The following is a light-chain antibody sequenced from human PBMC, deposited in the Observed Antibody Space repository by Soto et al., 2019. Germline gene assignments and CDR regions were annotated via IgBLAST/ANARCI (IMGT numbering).Light chain of an antibody. CDR2: VAS. Sequence: EIVMTQSPVTLSVSPGDRATLSCRASQSVNSNLAWYQHKPGQTPKLLIYVASTRATGIPDRFSRSGSGTEFTLTISSLQSEDFAVYYCQQYNVWPLTFGGGTKVEFK. J-gene: IGKJ4*01. CDR3: QQYNVWPLT. V-gene: IGKV3-15*01. CDR1: QSVNSN.